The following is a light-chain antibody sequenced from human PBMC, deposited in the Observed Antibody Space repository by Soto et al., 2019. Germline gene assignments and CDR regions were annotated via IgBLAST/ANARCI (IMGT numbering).Light chain of an antibody. J-gene: IGLJ3*02. V-gene: IGLV2-14*01. CDR3: SSYTTSSTHWV. Sequence: QSALTQPASVSGSPGQSITISCTGTSSDVGGYNYVSWYQQHPGKAPKLMIYEVSNRPSGVSNRFSGSKSDNTASLTISGLQAEDEADYYSSSYTTSSTHWVFGGGTKLTVL. CDR2: EVS. CDR1: SSDVGGYNY.